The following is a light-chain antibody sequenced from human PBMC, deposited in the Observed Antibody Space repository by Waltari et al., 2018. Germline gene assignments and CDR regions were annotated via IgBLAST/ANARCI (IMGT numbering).Light chain of an antibody. J-gene: IGKJ5*01. Sequence: DIQMTQSPSSLSASVGDRVTITCQASQDISNYLNWYQQKPGKAPKLLIYDASNLETGAPSRFSGSGSGTDFTFTISSLQPEDIATYYCQQYDNLLTFGQGTRLEIK. CDR3: QQYDNLLT. CDR1: QDISNY. V-gene: IGKV1-33*01. CDR2: DAS.